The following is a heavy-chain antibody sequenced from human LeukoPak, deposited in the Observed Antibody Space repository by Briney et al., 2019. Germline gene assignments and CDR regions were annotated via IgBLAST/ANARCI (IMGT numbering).Heavy chain of an antibody. D-gene: IGHD5-24*01. CDR2: ISGSGGSA. CDR3: AKGIRGRDGYNWDY. J-gene: IGHJ4*02. Sequence: GGSLRLSCAASGFTFGSYALSWVRQAPGKGLEWVSAISGSGGSAYYADSVKGRFTISRDNSTNTLYLQMNSLRAEDTALYYCAKGIRGRDGYNWDYWGQGTLVTVSS. V-gene: IGHV3-23*01. CDR1: GFTFGSYA.